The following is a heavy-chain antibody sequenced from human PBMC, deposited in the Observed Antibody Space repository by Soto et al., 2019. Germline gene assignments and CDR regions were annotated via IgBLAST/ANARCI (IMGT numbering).Heavy chain of an antibody. J-gene: IGHJ5*02. CDR3: ARGGPITIFGVVIPHGWFDP. V-gene: IGHV1-69*06. D-gene: IGHD3-3*01. CDR1: GGTFSSYA. CDR2: IIPIFGTA. Sequence: QVQLVQSGAEVKKPGSSVKVSCKASGGTFSSYAISWVRQAPGQGLDWMGGIIPIFGTANYAQKFQGRVTITEDKSTSTAYMELSSMRSEDTAVYYCARGGPITIFGVVIPHGWFDPWGQGTLVTVSS.